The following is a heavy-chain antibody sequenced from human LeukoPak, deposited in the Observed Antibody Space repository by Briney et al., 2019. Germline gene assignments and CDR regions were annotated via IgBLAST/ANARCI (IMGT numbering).Heavy chain of an antibody. CDR3: ARYNDNYSGDS. Sequence: GASVKVSCKAFRYTFTTSLIHWVRQTPGQGLEWMGIINPSGGSTSYAQRFQGRDTLTRDTSTSTVYMELSSLTSEDTPVYSCARYNDNYSGDSWGQGTLVTVSS. V-gene: IGHV1-46*01. J-gene: IGHJ4*02. D-gene: IGHD4-11*01. CDR2: INPSGGST. CDR1: RYTFTTSL.